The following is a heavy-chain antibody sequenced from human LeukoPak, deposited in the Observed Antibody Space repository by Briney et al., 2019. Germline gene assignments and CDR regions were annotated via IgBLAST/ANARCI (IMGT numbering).Heavy chain of an antibody. CDR3: ARVYYYDSSGYSNPVDY. V-gene: IGHV5-51*01. CDR2: IYPGDSDT. Sequence: PGESLKISCKGSGYIFTSYWIGWVRQLPGKGLEWMGIIYPGDSDTRYSPSFQGQVTISADKSISTAYLQWSSLKASDTAMYYCARVYYYDSSGYSNPVDYWGQGTLVTVSS. D-gene: IGHD3-22*01. J-gene: IGHJ4*02. CDR1: GYIFTSYW.